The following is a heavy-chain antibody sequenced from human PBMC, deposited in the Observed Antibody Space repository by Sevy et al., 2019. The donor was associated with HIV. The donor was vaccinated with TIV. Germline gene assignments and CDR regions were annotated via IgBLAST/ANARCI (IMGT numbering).Heavy chain of an antibody. V-gene: IGHV1-46*01. Sequence: ASVKVSCKASGYTFTSYYMHWVRQAPGQGLEWMGIINPSGGSTSYAQKFQGRVTMTRDTSTSTVYMELSSLRSEDTAVYYCARDVPGGATTPRVGLFDYWGQGTLVTVSS. D-gene: IGHD1-26*01. J-gene: IGHJ4*02. CDR1: GYTFTSYY. CDR2: INPSGGST. CDR3: ARDVPGGATTPRVGLFDY.